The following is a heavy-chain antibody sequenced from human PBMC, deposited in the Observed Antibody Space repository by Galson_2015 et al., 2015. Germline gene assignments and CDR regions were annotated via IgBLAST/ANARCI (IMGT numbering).Heavy chain of an antibody. D-gene: IGHD2-21*02. CDR3: AREEDCGGDCYDPFDY. CDR2: IKQDGSEK. CDR1: GFTFSSYW. Sequence: SLRLSCAASGFTFSSYWMSWVRQAPGKGLEWVANIKQDGSEKYYVDSVKGRFTISRDNAKNSLYLQMNSLRAEDTAVYYCAREEDCGGDCYDPFDYWGQGTLVTVSS. V-gene: IGHV3-7*03. J-gene: IGHJ4*02.